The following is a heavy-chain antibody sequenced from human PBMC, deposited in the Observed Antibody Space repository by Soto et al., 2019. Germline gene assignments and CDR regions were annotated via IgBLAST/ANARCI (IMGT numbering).Heavy chain of an antibody. CDR1: GFTVSSNY. D-gene: IGHD6-19*01. Sequence: GGSLRLSCAASGFTVSSNYMSWVRQAPGKGLEWVSVIYSGGSTYYADSVKGRFTISRDNSKNTLYLQMNSLRAEDTAVYYCARGRYSSGWLPFDYWGQGTLVTGSS. CDR2: IYSGGST. CDR3: ARGRYSSGWLPFDY. J-gene: IGHJ4*02. V-gene: IGHV3-66*01.